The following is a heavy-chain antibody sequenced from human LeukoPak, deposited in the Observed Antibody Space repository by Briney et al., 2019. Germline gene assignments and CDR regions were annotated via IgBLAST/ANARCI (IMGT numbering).Heavy chain of an antibody. CDR1: GFNFRGYS. J-gene: IGHJ4*02. CDR2: VGSTTSHI. V-gene: IGHV3-21*01. Sequence: GGSLRLSCAASGFNFRGYSMNWVRQAPGKGLEWASSVGSTTSHIKYADSVKGRFSISRDNAKNSVYLQMNGLRAEDTAVYYCAREYSSGWGFDYWGQGTLVTVSS. D-gene: IGHD6-19*01. CDR3: AREYSSGWGFDY.